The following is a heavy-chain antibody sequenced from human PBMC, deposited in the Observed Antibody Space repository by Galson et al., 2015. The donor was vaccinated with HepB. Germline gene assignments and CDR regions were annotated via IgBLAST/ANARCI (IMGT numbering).Heavy chain of an antibody. CDR2: ISGSGITT. CDR1: GFTFSMYA. CDR3: ARGLFLLPTEYFDY. V-gene: IGHV3-23*01. D-gene: IGHD2/OR15-2a*01. J-gene: IGHJ4*02. Sequence: SLRLSCATSGFTFSMYAMSWVRLTPGKGLEWVSHISGSGITTYYADSVKGRFTTSRDNAKNTVYLQMTNLRVEDTAIYFCARGLFLLPTEYFDYWGQGTQVTVAS.